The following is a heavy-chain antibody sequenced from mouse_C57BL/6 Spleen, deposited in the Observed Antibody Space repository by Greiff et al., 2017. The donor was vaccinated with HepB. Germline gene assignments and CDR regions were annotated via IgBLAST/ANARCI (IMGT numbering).Heavy chain of an antibody. CDR3: SRDLQFITTLVANGNY. CDR2: ISDGGSYT. V-gene: IGHV5-4*01. D-gene: IGHD1-1*01. CDR1: GFTFSSDA. J-gene: IGHJ4*01. Sequence: EVKLMESGGGLVKPGGSLKLSCAASGFTFSSDAMSWVRQTPEKRLEWVATISDGGSYTYYPDNVKGRFTISRDNAKNNLYLQMSHLKSEDTAMYYFSRDLQFITTLVANGNYWGQGTSVTVSS.